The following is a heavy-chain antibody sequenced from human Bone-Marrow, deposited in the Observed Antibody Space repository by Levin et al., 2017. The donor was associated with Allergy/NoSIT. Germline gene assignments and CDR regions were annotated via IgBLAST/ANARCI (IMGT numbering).Heavy chain of an antibody. J-gene: IGHJ4*02. D-gene: IGHD5-12*01. V-gene: IGHV4-39*01. CDR1: GGSISSSNYY. CDR3: AGQFGGYGGYAAFDY. Sequence: SQTLSLTCTVSGGSISSSNYYWGWIRQPPGKGLEWIGSIHYSGSAYYNPSLKSRVTISVDTSKNQFSLKLNSVTAADTAVYYCAGQFGGYGGYAAFDYWGQGTLVTVSS. CDR2: IHYSGSA.